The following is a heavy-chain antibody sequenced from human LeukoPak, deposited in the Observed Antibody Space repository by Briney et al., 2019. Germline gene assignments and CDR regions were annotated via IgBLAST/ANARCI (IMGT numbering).Heavy chain of an antibody. D-gene: IGHD4-11*01. CDR1: GYTFTSYN. V-gene: IGHV1-18*04. CDR2: ISDYNGNT. Sequence: ASVKVSCKAPGYTFTSYNMHWVRQAPGQGLEWMGWISDYNGNTNYAQKLQGRVTMTTDTSTSTAYMELRSLRSDDTAVYYCARDLYRDSLPVSWFDPWGQGTLVTVSS. J-gene: IGHJ5*02. CDR3: ARDLYRDSLPVSWFDP.